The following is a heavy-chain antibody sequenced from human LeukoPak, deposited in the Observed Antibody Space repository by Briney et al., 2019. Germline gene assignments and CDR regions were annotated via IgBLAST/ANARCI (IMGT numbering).Heavy chain of an antibody. J-gene: IGHJ6*03. V-gene: IGHV4-30-4*07. CDR1: GGSISSGGYS. CDR2: IYYSGST. D-gene: IGHD3-10*01. CDR3: ARGKYYYGSGSQIGGDYYYYMDV. Sequence: SQTLSLTCAVSGGSISSGGYSWSWIRQPPGKGLEGIGYIYYSGSTYYNPSLKSRVTISVDTSKNQFSLKLSSVTAADTAVYYCARGKYYYGSGSQIGGDYYYYMDVWGKGTTVTISS.